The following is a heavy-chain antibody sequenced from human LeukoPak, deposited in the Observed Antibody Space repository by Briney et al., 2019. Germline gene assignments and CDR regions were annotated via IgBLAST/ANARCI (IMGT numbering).Heavy chain of an antibody. CDR1: GFTLSSYW. Sequence: GGSLRLSCAASGFTLSSYWMSWVRQAPGKGLEWVANINQDGSENYYVDSVKGRFTISRDNAKNSLFLQMNTLRAEDTAVYYCARDRSYYNYFEYWGQGTLVTVSS. CDR3: ARDRSYYNYFEY. D-gene: IGHD1-26*01. V-gene: IGHV3-7*04. J-gene: IGHJ4*02. CDR2: INQDGSEN.